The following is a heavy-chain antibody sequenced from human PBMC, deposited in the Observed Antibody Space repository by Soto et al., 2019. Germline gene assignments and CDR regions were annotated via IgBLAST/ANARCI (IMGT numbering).Heavy chain of an antibody. V-gene: IGHV3-30*18. Sequence: QVQLVESGGGVVQPGRSLRLSCAASGFTFSRYGMHWVRQAPGKGLEWVAVMSYDGSDKYYADSVKGRFTISRDNSKNTLYLQMNSLRAEDTAGYHCAKDTYSSSWYSSHFDYWGQGTLVTVSS. J-gene: IGHJ4*02. CDR2: MSYDGSDK. CDR1: GFTFSRYG. D-gene: IGHD6-13*01. CDR3: AKDTYSSSWYSSHFDY.